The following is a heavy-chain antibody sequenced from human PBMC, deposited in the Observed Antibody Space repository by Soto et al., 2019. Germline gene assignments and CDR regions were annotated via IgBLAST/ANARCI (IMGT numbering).Heavy chain of an antibody. CDR3: ARVGYCGGDCSFPDY. CDR1: GGSISSYF. V-gene: IGHV4-59*01. CDR2: IYYSGST. J-gene: IGHJ4*02. Sequence: SETLSLTCTVSGGSISSYFWSWIRQPPGKGLEWIGYIYYSGSTNYNPSLKSRVTISVDTSKNQLSLKLSSVTAADTAVYYCARVGYCGGDCSFPDYWGQGTLVTVS. D-gene: IGHD2-21*02.